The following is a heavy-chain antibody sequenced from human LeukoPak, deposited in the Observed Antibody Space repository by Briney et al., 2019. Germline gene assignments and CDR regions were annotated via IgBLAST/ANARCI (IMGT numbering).Heavy chain of an antibody. D-gene: IGHD3-10*01. CDR1: GFTFSSYW. Sequence: GGSLRLSCAASGFTFSSYWMSWVRQAPGKGLEWVANIKQDGSEKYYVDSVKGRFTTSRDNAKNSLYLQMNSLRAEDTAVYYCARGKSGGYFDYWGQGTLVTVSS. V-gene: IGHV3-7*04. J-gene: IGHJ4*02. CDR3: ARGKSGGYFDY. CDR2: IKQDGSEK.